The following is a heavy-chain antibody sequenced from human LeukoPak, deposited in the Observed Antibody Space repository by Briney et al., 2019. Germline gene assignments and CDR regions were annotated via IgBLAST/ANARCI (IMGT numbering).Heavy chain of an antibody. CDR3: ARSKSTTVDWGYYYYGMDV. D-gene: IGHD4-23*01. Sequence: PGGSLRLSCAASGFTFSIYWMSWVRQAPGKGLEWVSNIKQDGGEKYYVDSVKGRFTISRDNAKNSLYLQMNSLRAEDTAVYYCARSKSTTVDWGYYYYGMDVWGQGTTVTVSS. V-gene: IGHV3-7*01. CDR1: GFTFSIYW. J-gene: IGHJ6*02. CDR2: IKQDGGEK.